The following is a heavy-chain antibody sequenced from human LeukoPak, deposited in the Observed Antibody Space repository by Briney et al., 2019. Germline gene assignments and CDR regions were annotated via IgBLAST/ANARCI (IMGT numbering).Heavy chain of an antibody. Sequence: ASETLSLTCAVYGGSFSGYYWNWIRQPPGKGLQWIGKINHSGNTNSNPSLKSRVTISVDTSKNQFSLKLSSVTAADTAVYYCARELDDYTWAHDIWGQGTMVTVSS. J-gene: IGHJ3*02. CDR3: ARELDDYTWAHDI. CDR2: INHSGNT. CDR1: GGSFSGYY. D-gene: IGHD5-24*01. V-gene: IGHV4-34*01.